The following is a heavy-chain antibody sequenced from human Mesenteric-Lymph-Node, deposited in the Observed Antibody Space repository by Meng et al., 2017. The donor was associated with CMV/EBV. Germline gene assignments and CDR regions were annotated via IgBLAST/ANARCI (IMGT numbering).Heavy chain of an antibody. CDR1: GFSLSTSGVG. J-gene: IGHJ4*02. CDR3: AHSSGIAAAGPFYFDY. D-gene: IGHD6-13*01. CDR2: IYWDDDK. V-gene: IGHV2-5*02. Sequence: QITLKESGPTLVKSTQTLTLTCTFSGFSLSTSGVGVGWIRQPPGKALEWLALIYWDDDKRYSPSLKSRLTITKDTSKNQVVLTMTNMDPVDTATYYCAHSSGIAAAGPFYFDYWGQGTLVTVSS.